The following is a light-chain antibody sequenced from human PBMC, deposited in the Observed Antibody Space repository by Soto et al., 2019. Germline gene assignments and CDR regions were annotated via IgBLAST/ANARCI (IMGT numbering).Light chain of an antibody. Sequence: QSVLTQPASVSGSPGQSITISCTGTSSDVGGYNYVSWYQQHPGKAPKLMILDVSSRPSGVSNRFSGSKSGNTASLTISGLQAEDEAHYFCSSYTSSSTYGVFGGGTKVTVL. CDR3: SSYTSSSTYGV. J-gene: IGLJ3*02. CDR1: SSDVGGYNY. V-gene: IGLV2-14*01. CDR2: DVS.